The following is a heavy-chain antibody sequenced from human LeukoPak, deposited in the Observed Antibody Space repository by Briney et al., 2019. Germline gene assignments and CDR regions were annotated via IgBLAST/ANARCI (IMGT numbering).Heavy chain of an antibody. CDR3: ARGYCSGGSCQNYYYYYYMDV. D-gene: IGHD2-15*01. CDR1: GGSISSGSYY. J-gene: IGHJ6*03. CDR2: IYTSGST. V-gene: IGHV4-61*02. Sequence: SETLSLTCTVSGGSISSGSYYWSWIRQPAGKGLEWIGRIYTSGSTNYNPSLKSRVTISVDTSKNQFSLKLSSVTAADTAVYYCARGYCSGGSCQNYYYYYYMDVWGKGTTVTISS.